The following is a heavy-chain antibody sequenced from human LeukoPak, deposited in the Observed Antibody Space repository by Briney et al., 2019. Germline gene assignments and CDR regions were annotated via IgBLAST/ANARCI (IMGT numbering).Heavy chain of an antibody. V-gene: IGHV1-2*02. CDR1: GYTFTGYY. J-gene: IGHJ4*02. Sequence: GASEKVSCKASGYTFTGYYMHWVRQAPGQGLEWMGWINPNSGGTNYAQKFQGRVTMTRDTSISTAYMELSRLRSDDTAVYYCARTTYYYDSSGYLRYWGQGTLVTVSS. CDR2: INPNSGGT. D-gene: IGHD3-22*01. CDR3: ARTTYYYDSSGYLRY.